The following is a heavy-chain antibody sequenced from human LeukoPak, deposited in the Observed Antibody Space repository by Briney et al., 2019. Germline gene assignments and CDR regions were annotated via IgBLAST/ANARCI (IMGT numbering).Heavy chain of an antibody. CDR1: GGSISSYY. CDR3: ARLDYDYVWGTYRSFDY. CDR2: IYYSGST. D-gene: IGHD3-16*02. J-gene: IGHJ4*02. V-gene: IGHV4-59*08. Sequence: SETLSLTCTVSGGSISSYYWSWIRQPPGKGLEWIGYIYYSGSTKYNPSLKSRVTISEDTSKNQFSLKLSSVTAADTAVYYCARLDYDYVWGTYRSFDYWGQGTLVTVSS.